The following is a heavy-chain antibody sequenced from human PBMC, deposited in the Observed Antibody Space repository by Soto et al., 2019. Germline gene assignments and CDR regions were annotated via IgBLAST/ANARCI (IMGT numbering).Heavy chain of an antibody. CDR3: QTDHHSGDGNFDY. V-gene: IGHV3-48*02. J-gene: IGHJ4*02. D-gene: IGHD1-26*01. CDR1: GLTFSSYS. CDR2: IGDSGHRT. Sequence: QSGGSLRLSCAASGLTFSSYSMNWVRQAPGKGLEWVSYIGDSGHRTYYEDSVKGRFTISRDNVKNSLYLQMNSLRDEDTAVYYSQTDHHSGDGNFDYWGQGTLVTVSS.